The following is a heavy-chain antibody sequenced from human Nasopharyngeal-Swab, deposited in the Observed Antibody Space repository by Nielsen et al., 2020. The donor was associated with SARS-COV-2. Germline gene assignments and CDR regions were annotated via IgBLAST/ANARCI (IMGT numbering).Heavy chain of an antibody. J-gene: IGHJ6*02. CDR3: ARAGRVGDAYSGLDV. D-gene: IGHD1-26*01. Sequence: SETLSLPCPVSGGSFKGFYWNWIRQAPGKGLEGIGVINYNERTNYNPSLKSRIAMLVDTSNNQVSLQFSSVSAGDTAVYYCARAGRVGDAYSGLDVWGQGTTVTVSS. CDR1: GGSFKGFY. CDR2: INYNERT. V-gene: IGHV4-34*01.